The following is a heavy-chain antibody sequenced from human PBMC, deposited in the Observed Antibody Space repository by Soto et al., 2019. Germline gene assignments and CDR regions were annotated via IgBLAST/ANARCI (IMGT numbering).Heavy chain of an antibody. CDR3: ARATYYDFWSGSKYCGMEV. CDR1: GFTFSSYS. D-gene: IGHD3-3*01. CDR2: ISSSSSYI. V-gene: IGHV3-21*01. J-gene: IGHJ6*02. Sequence: GGSLRLSRAASGFTFSSYSMNWVRQAPGKGLEWVSSISSSSSYIYYAESVKGRFTISRDNANNSLYLQMNSLRAEDTAVYYCARATYYDFWSGSKYCGMEVWGQGTTVTVS.